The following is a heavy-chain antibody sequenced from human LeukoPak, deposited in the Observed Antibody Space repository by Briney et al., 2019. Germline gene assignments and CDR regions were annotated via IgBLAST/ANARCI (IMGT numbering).Heavy chain of an antibody. CDR1: EFTFSIYT. CDR3: ARDSVVRGVIDY. J-gene: IGHJ4*02. D-gene: IGHD3-10*01. CDR2: ISSSSSYI. V-gene: IGHV3-21*01. Sequence: GGSLRLSCAASEFTFSIYTMNWVRQAPGKGLEWVSSISSSSSYIYYADSVKGRFTISRDNAKNSLYLQMNSLRAEDTAVYYCARDSVVRGVIDYWGQGTLVTVSS.